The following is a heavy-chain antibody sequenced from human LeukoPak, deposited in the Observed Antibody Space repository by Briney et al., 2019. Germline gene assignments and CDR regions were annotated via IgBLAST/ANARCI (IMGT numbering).Heavy chain of an antibody. V-gene: IGHV4-39*07. D-gene: IGHD3-3*01. CDR3: ARGTIFGVVIADY. CDR1: GGSISSSSYY. Sequence: SEALSLTCTVSGGSISSSSYYWGWIRQPPGKGLEWIGSIYYSGSTYYNPSLKSRVTISVDTSKNQFSLKLSSVTAADTAVYYCARGTIFGVVIADYWGQGTLVTVSP. CDR2: IYYSGST. J-gene: IGHJ4*02.